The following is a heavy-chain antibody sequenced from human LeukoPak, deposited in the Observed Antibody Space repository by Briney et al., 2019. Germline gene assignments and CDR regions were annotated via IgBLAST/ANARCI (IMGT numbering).Heavy chain of an antibody. D-gene: IGHD3-22*01. CDR3: ARAGAYYYDSSGHYPAY. J-gene: IGHJ4*02. V-gene: IGHV1-2*06. CDR1: GGTFISYA. Sequence: ASVKVSCKASGGTFISYAISWVRQAPGQGLEWMGRINPNSGGTNYAQKFQGRVTMTRDTSISTAYMELSRLRSDDTAVYYCARAGAYYYDSSGHYPAYWGQGTLVTVSS. CDR2: INPNSGGT.